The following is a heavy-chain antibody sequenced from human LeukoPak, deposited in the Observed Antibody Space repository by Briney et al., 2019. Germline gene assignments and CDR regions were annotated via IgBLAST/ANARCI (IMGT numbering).Heavy chain of an antibody. D-gene: IGHD3-9*01. J-gene: IGHJ3*02. V-gene: IGHV3-7*01. CDR1: GFTFSSYW. Sequence: QPGGSLRLSCAASGFTFSSYWMSWVRQAPGKGLEWVSNINQDGSEKYYVDSVKGRFTISRDNAKNSMYMQMNSLRAEDTAVYYCARVADILTGYYAFDIWGQGTMVTVSS. CDR3: ARVADILTGYYAFDI. CDR2: INQDGSEK.